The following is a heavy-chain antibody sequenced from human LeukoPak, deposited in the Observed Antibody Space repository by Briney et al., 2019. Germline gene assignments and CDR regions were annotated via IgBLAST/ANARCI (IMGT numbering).Heavy chain of an antibody. CDR3: TSLAEGYSYYDSSGYPCDY. J-gene: IGHJ4*02. CDR1: GFTFGDYA. CDR2: IRSKAYGGTT. D-gene: IGHD3-22*01. V-gene: IGHV3-49*03. Sequence: GGPLKLSCTASGFTFGDYAMSWFRQAPGKGLEWVGFIRSKAYGGTTEYAASVKGRFTISRDDSKSIAYLQMNSLKTEDTAVYYCTSLAEGYSYYDSSGYPCDYWGQGTLVTVSS.